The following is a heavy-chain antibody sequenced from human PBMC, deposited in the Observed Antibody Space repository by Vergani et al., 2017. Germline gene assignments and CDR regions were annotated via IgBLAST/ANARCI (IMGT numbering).Heavy chain of an antibody. CDR3: ARQGGGARIFGVVIGPYYYYYYGMDV. J-gene: IGHJ6*02. CDR1: GGSISSSSYY. V-gene: IGHV4-39*01. Sequence: QLQLQESGPGLVKPSETLSLTCTVSGGSISSSSYYWGWIRQPPGKGLEWIGSIYYSGSTYYNPSLKSRVTISVDTSKNQFSLKLSSVTAADTAVYYCARQGGGARIFGVVIGPYYYYYYGMDVWGQGTTVTVSS. D-gene: IGHD3-3*01. CDR2: IYYSGST.